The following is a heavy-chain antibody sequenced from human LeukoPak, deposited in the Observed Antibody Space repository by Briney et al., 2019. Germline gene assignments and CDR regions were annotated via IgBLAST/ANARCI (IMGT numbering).Heavy chain of an antibody. CDR2: INPSGGST. V-gene: IGHV1-46*01. CDR3: ARGGVTTVTTLLLRHWFDP. Sequence: ASVKVSCKASGYIFTSYYMHWVRQAPGQGLEWMGIINPSGGSTSYAQKFQGRVTMTRDTSTSTVYMELSSLRSEDTAVYYCARGGVTTVTTLLLRHWFDPWGQGTLVTVSS. CDR1: GYIFTSYY. J-gene: IGHJ5*02. D-gene: IGHD4-17*01.